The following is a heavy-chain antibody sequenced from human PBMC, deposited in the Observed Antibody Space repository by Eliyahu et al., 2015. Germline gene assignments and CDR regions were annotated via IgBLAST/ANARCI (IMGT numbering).Heavy chain of an antibody. CDR2: INPNSGGT. D-gene: IGHD3-22*01. CDR1: GYTFTGYY. CDR3: ARDIYSAPTGYYETPSFDY. Sequence: QVQLVQSGAEVKKPGASVKVXCKASGYTFTGYYMHWVRQAPGQGLEWMGWINPNSGGTNYAQNFQGRVTMTRDTSISTAYMELSGLRSDDTAVYYCARDIYSAPTGYYETPSFDYWGQGTLVTVSS. J-gene: IGHJ4*02. V-gene: IGHV1-2*02.